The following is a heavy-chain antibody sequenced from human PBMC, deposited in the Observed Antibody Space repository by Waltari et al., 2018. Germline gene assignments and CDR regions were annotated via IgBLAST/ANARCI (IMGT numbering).Heavy chain of an antibody. V-gene: IGHV3-49*04. CDR2: VRSKTYGGTA. J-gene: IGHJ3*02. CDR3: ARLAYFDIWSEADVFDI. CDR1: GFPLGEYA. Sequence: EVQLVESGGGLVQPGRSLRLSCTASGFPLGEYAMGWVGKVPGTGLQWVGFVRSKTYGGTAVYATSVKGRITISRDDSKNIAYLQMDSLKIDDTAVYYCARLAYFDIWSEADVFDIWGQGTMVTVSS. D-gene: IGHD3-3*01.